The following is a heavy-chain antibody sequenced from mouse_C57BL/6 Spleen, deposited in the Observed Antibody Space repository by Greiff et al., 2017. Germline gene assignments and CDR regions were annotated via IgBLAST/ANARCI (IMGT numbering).Heavy chain of an antibody. V-gene: IGHV14-4*01. CDR1: GFTIKDDY. D-gene: IGHD1-1*01. Sequence: EVQLQQSGAELVRPGASVKLSCTASGFTIKDDYMPWVKQRPEQGLEWIGWINPENGDTDYAEKFQGKATITGDTSSNTAYLQLSSLTSEDTAVDDCTTRGAYYYGSSQGWFAYWGQGTLVTVSA. J-gene: IGHJ3*01. CDR3: TTRGAYYYGSSQGWFAY. CDR2: INPENGDT.